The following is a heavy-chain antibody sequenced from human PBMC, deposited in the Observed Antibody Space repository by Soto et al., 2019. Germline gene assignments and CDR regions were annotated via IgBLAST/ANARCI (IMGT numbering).Heavy chain of an antibody. V-gene: IGHV4-4*02. CDR3: AITREAIIHLYYFDF. CDR1: GGSISDSVW. J-gene: IGHJ4*02. Sequence: SETLSLTCDVSGGSISDSVWWNWVRQAPGKGLEWIGEIYHSGKTYYNPSLKSRVTISIDKSKNQVSLTLDFVTAADTAIYYCAITREAIIHLYYFDFWGQGTLVPVSS. CDR2: IYHSGKT. D-gene: IGHD3-10*01.